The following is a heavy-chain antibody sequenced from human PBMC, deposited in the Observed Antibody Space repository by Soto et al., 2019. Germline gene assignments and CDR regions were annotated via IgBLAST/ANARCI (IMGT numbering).Heavy chain of an antibody. CDR1: GQSFSGHS. D-gene: IGHD1-1*01. CDR3: ARGSGIVALPGELEDVNYDY. V-gene: IGHV4-34*01. J-gene: IGHJ4*02. CDR2: INESGST. Sequence: QVQLQQWGAGLVKPSETLSLSCAVYGQSFSGHSWAWIRQPPGKGLEWIGEINESGSTYYNPSLQSRVPISTDTSKNQFSLKLSSVSAADTAAYFCARGSGIVALPGELEDVNYDYWGQGTLVNVSS.